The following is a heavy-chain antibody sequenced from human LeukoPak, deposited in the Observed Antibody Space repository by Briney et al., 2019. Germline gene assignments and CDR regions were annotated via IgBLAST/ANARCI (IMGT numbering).Heavy chain of an antibody. Sequence: ASETLSLTCTVSGGSFSSYYWRWIRQPPGKGLEWIGYIYYSGSTNYNPSLKSRVTMSIDTSKNQFSLKLSSVPAADTAVYYCARASPTANKGAYGWFDPWGQGTLVTVSS. CDR2: IYYSGST. D-gene: IGHD3-16*01. CDR3: ARASPTANKGAYGWFDP. V-gene: IGHV4-59*12. J-gene: IGHJ5*02. CDR1: GGSFSSYY.